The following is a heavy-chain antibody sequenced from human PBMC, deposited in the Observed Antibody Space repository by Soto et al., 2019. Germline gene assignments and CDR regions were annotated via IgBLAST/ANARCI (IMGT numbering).Heavy chain of an antibody. CDR1: GFTFSSYW. CDR2: IKQDGSEK. V-gene: IGHV3-7*01. Sequence: LRLSCAASGFTFSSYWMSWVRQAPGKGLEWVANIKQDGSEKYYVDSVKGRFTISRDNAKNSLYLQMNSLRAEDTAVYYCASEGAYSGYDNNAFDIWGQGTMVTVSS. D-gene: IGHD5-12*01. J-gene: IGHJ3*02. CDR3: ASEGAYSGYDNNAFDI.